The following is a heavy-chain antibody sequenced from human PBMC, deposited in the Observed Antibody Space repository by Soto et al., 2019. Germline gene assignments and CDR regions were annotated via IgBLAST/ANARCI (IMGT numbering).Heavy chain of an antibody. CDR3: ARALSRFGELSYNWFDP. V-gene: IGHV1-8*01. D-gene: IGHD3-10*01. CDR1: GYTFTSYD. J-gene: IGHJ5*02. CDR2: MNPNSGNT. Sequence: WASVKVSCKASGYTFTSYDINWVRQATGQGLEWMGWMNPNSGNTGYAQKFQGRVTMTRNTSISTAYMELSSLRSEDTAVYYCARALSRFGELSYNWFDPWGQGTLVTVSS.